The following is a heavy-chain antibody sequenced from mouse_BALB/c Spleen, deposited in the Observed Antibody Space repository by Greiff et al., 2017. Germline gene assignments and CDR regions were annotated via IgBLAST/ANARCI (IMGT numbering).Heavy chain of an antibody. D-gene: IGHD1-2*01. CDR2: IWRGGST. V-gene: IGHV2-5-1*01. CDR3: ATLLRLGAMDY. CDR1: GFSLTSYG. J-gene: IGHJ4*01. Sequence: VKLQQSGPSLVQPSQSLSITCTVSGFSLTSYGVHWVRQSPGKGLEWLGVIWRGGSTDYNAAFMSRLSITKDNSKSQVFFKMNRLQADDTAIYYCATLLRLGAMDYWGQGTSVTVSS.